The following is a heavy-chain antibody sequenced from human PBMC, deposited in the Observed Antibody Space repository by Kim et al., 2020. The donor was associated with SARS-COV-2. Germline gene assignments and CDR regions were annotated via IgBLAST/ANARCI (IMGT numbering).Heavy chain of an antibody. D-gene: IGHD6-13*01. Sequence: GGSLRLSCTVSGFTFSSYAMTWVRQAPGKGLEWVSSISAGGDRTYYADSVKGRFTISRDNSKNTLYLQISTLSAEDTALYYCAKAGQRLVCGYSDYWGQGTLVTVSS. V-gene: IGHV3-23*01. J-gene: IGHJ4*02. CDR1: GFTFSSYA. CDR2: ISAGGDRT. CDR3: AKAGQRLVCGYSDY.